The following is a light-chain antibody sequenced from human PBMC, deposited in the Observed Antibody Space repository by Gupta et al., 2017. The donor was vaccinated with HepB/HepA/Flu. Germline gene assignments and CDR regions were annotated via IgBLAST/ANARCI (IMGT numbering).Light chain of an antibody. CDR3: QQRYIAPLT. J-gene: IGKJ4*01. CDR2: SAS. V-gene: IGKV1-39*01. Sequence: DIQMTQSPSSLSASVGDRVTITCRASQSISRYLNWYQQKPGKAPKLLIYSASSLQSGVPSRFSGSGSGTDFTLTISRLQREDFATYYCQQRYIAPLTFGGGTKVSIK. CDR1: QSISRY.